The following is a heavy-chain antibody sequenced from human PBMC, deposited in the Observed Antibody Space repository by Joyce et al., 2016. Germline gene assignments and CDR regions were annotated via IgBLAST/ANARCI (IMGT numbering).Heavy chain of an antibody. D-gene: IGHD6-13*01. Sequence: EVQLLESGGGLVQPGGSLRLSGAASEFTFYYFAMSWVRQAPGKGLKWVSTISGRGTGGTTYYEDSVKGRFTISRDDSKNTLYLDMNGLRADDTAVYYCARGSALAAGILDYWGQGTLVAVSS. CDR3: ARGSALAAGILDY. CDR1: EFTFYYFA. CDR2: ISGRGTGGTT. V-gene: IGHV3-23*01. J-gene: IGHJ4*02.